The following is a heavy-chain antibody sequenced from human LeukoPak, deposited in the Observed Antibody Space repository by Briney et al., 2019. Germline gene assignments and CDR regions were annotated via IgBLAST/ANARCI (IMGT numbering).Heavy chain of an antibody. D-gene: IGHD3-22*01. J-gene: IGHJ4*02. CDR1: GFSFSSFV. CDR2: ISSSGSTK. Sequence: GSLRDSCAASGFSFSSFVMNWGRQAPRKGLGWVSYISSSGSTKYYTDSVNGRFTISRDNAKNSLYLQMNSLRAEDTALYYCVKDISGYYFDYWGQGTLVTVSS. V-gene: IGHV3-48*03. CDR3: VKDISGYYFDY.